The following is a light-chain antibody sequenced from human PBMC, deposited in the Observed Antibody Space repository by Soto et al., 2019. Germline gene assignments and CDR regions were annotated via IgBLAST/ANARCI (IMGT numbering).Light chain of an antibody. J-gene: IGKJ1*01. CDR2: GAS. Sequence: EIVMTQSPATLSVSPGERATLSCRASQSVSSNLAWYQQKPGQAPRLLIYGASTRATGIPARFSGSGSGTEFTLTISSLQSEDFAVYYCQQYNNWSTLGQGTKVDSK. V-gene: IGKV3-15*01. CDR1: QSVSSN. CDR3: QQYNNWST.